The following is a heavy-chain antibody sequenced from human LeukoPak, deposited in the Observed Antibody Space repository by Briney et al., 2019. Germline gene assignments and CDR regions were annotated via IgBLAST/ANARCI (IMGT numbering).Heavy chain of an antibody. Sequence: SETLSLTCTVSGYSISSGYYWGWIRQPPGKGLEWIGSIYHGGTTYYNPSLKSRVTISVDTSKNQFSLKVSSVTAADTAVYYCAREDSGSYPKYYYYMDVWGKGTTVTVSS. CDR3: AREDSGSYPKYYYYMDV. J-gene: IGHJ6*03. CDR1: GYSISSGYY. V-gene: IGHV4-38-2*02. D-gene: IGHD1-26*01. CDR2: IYHGGTT.